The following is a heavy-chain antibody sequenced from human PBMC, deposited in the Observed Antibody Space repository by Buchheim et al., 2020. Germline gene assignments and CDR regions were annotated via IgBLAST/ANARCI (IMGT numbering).Heavy chain of an antibody. CDR1: GFTFSTHW. CDR2: IKPDGSQK. Sequence: EVQLVESGGGLVQPGGSLRLSCAASGFTFSTHWMTWVRQAPGKGLEWLANIKPDGSQKHYVDYVKGRFTISRDNAKNSLSLQMNSLRAEDTAVYYCANAPAAAGIYWGQG. V-gene: IGHV3-7*01. CDR3: ANAPAAAGIY. D-gene: IGHD6-13*01. J-gene: IGHJ4*02.